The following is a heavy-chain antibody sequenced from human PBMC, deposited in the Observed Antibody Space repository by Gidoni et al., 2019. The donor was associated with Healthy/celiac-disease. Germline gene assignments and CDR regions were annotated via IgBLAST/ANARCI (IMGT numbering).Heavy chain of an antibody. Sequence: QVQLQESGPGLVRPSETLSLTCTVSGGSVSSCSYYWRWIRQPPGKGLEWIGYIYYSGSTNYNPSLKSRVTISVDTSKNQFSLKLSSVTAADTAVYYCAREMATYGGYYYYGMDVWGQGTTVTVSS. CDR1: GGSVSSCSYY. J-gene: IGHJ6*02. D-gene: IGHD5-12*01. CDR3: AREMATYGGYYYYGMDV. V-gene: IGHV4-61*01. CDR2: IYYSGST.